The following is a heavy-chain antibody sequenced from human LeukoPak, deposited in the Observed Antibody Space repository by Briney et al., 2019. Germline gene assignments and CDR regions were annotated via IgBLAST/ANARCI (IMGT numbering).Heavy chain of an antibody. D-gene: IGHD2-2*01. CDR2: ISSSSSYI. J-gene: IGHJ4*02. CDR1: GLTFSSYS. CDR3: ASFEVDCSSTSCSSLDY. Sequence: GGSLRLSCAASGLTFSSYSMNWVRQAPGKGLEWVSSISSSSSYIYYADSVKGRFTISRDNAKNSLYLQMNSLRAEDTAVYYCASFEVDCSSTSCSSLDYWGQGTLVTVSS. V-gene: IGHV3-21*01.